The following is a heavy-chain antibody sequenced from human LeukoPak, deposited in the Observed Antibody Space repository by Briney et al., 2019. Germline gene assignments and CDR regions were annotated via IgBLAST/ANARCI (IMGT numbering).Heavy chain of an antibody. CDR2: ISGNGGST. CDR1: GFTFSSYA. Sequence: GGSPRLSCSASGFTFSSYAMHWVRQTPGKGLEYISAISGNGGSTYYADSVKGRFTISRDNYKSTLYLQMSSLRPEDTAVYHCVKGGEAVMYYFDFWGQGTLVTVSS. V-gene: IGHV3-64D*06. D-gene: IGHD4-11*01. J-gene: IGHJ4*02. CDR3: VKGGEAVMYYFDF.